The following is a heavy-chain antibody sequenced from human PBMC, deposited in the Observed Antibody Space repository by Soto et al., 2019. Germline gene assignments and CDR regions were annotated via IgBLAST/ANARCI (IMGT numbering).Heavy chain of an antibody. Sequence: QVQLVQSGAEVREPGASVKVSCKASGYSFTSLDINWVRQTAGQGLEWMGWMEPSTGRTGYAQKFQGRVTMTRDTSINTAYMELRSLRSDDTAVYYCARDLYYDSSGYYYGMDVWGQGTTVTVSS. J-gene: IGHJ6*02. CDR1: GYSFTSLD. CDR2: MEPSTGRT. V-gene: IGHV1-8*01. CDR3: ARDLYYDSSGYYYGMDV. D-gene: IGHD3-22*01.